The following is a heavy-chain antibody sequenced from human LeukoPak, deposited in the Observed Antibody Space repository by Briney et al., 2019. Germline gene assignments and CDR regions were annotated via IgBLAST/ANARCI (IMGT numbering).Heavy chain of an antibody. D-gene: IGHD6-13*01. CDR1: GFTFRNSW. Sequence: GGSLRLSCAASGFTFRNSWLHWVRQAPGKGLVWVSRISGDGSTTHYADSVKGRFTISRDNAKNTVYLQMNSLRAEDTAVYYCVKVVAASWGQGALVTVSS. CDR2: ISGDGSTT. CDR3: VKVVAAS. J-gene: IGHJ5*02. V-gene: IGHV3-74*01.